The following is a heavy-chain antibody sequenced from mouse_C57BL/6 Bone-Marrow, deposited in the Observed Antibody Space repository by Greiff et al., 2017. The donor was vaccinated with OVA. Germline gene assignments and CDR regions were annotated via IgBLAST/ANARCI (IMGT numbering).Heavy chain of an antibody. Sequence: QVQLQQPGAELVRPGSSVKLSCKASGYTFTSYWMHWVKQRPIQGLEWIGNIDPSDSETHYNQKFKDKATLTVDKSSSTAYMQLSSLTSEDSAVYYCERRAVVEEYFDYWGQGTTLTVSS. CDR2: IDPSDSET. V-gene: IGHV1-52*01. CDR3: ERRAVVEEYFDY. D-gene: IGHD1-1*01. J-gene: IGHJ2*01. CDR1: GYTFTSYW.